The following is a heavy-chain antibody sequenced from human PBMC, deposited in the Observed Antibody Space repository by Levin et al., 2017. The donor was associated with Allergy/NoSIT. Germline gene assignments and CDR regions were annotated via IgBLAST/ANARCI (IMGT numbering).Heavy chain of an antibody. Sequence: ASVKVSCKASGFTFSIYDIHWVRQAPGQGLEWVGRLNPNSGDTESAQKFMGRVTMTRDTSTTTAFMELTRLRPDATAIYFCARETIAAPPYNWFDTWGQGALVTVSS. D-gene: IGHD6-13*01. CDR1: GFTFSIYD. CDR3: ARETIAAPPYNWFDT. CDR2: LNPNSGDT. J-gene: IGHJ5*02. V-gene: IGHV1-2*06.